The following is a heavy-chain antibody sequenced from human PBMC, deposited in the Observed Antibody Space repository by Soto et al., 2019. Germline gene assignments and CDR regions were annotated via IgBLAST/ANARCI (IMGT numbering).Heavy chain of an antibody. CDR2: IYYSGST. Sequence: SETLSLTCTVSGGSISSYYWSWIRQPPGKGLEWIGYIYYSGSTNYNPSLKSRVTISVDTSKNQFSLKLSSVTAADTAVYYCAVETGTTGEFDYWGQGTLVTVSS. D-gene: IGHD1-7*01. V-gene: IGHV4-59*01. CDR1: GGSISSYY. J-gene: IGHJ4*02. CDR3: AVETGTTGEFDY.